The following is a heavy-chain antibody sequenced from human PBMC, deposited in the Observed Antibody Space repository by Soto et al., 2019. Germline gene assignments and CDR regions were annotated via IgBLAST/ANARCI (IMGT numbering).Heavy chain of an antibody. J-gene: IGHJ4*02. CDR2: IIPSLGTT. V-gene: IGHV1-69*06. Sequence: QVQLVQSGAEVKKPGSSVKVSCKASGGSFSSDAFSWVRQAPGQGLEWMGEIIPSLGTTTYAPNFRDRLTITADTSTTTVYVELSSLRSEDTAMYYCAGEMVTETTLGYFDSWGQGTPVTVSS. CDR3: AGEMVTETTLGYFDS. D-gene: IGHD2-21*02. CDR1: GGSFSSDA.